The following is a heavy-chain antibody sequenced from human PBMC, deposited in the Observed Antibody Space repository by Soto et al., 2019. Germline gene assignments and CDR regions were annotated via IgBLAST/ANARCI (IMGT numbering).Heavy chain of an antibody. Sequence: EVQLVESGGGLVQPGGSLRLSCAASGFTFSSYSMNWVRQAPGKGLEWVSYISSSSSTIYYADSVKGRFNISRDNAKNSLYLQMNSLRAEDTAVYYCARGSAAGNLDYWGQGTLVTVSS. CDR1: GFTFSSYS. D-gene: IGHD3-10*01. CDR2: ISSSSSTI. J-gene: IGHJ4*02. V-gene: IGHV3-48*01. CDR3: ARGSAAGNLDY.